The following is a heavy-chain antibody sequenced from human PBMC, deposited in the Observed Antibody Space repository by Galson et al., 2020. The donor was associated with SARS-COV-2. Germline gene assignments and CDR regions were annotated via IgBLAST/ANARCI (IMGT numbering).Heavy chain of an antibody. CDR1: GGSISSSNW. CDR3: ARYGYYGSGSYYSFDY. CDR2: IYHSGST. Sequence: SQTLSLTCAVSGGSISSSNWWSWVRQPPGKGLEWIGKIYHSGSTNYNPSLKSRVTISVDTSKNQFSLKLSSVTAADTAVYYCARYGYYGSGSYYSFDYWGQGTLVTVSS. J-gene: IGHJ4*02. V-gene: IGHV4-4*02. D-gene: IGHD3-10*01.